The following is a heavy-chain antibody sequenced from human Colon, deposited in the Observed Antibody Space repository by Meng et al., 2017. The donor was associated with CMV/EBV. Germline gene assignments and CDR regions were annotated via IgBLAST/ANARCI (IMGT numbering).Heavy chain of an antibody. Sequence: SETLSLTCTVSGGSISSYYWSWMRQPPEKGLEWIGFIHYSGRTSYNSSLQSRVTISVDTSNNQFSLRLNSGTAADTAVYFCARYMKATATTSTGGMDVWGQGTTVTVSS. J-gene: IGHJ6*02. D-gene: IGHD5-24*01. CDR1: GGSISSYY. CDR2: IHYSGRT. CDR3: ARYMKATATTSTGGMDV. V-gene: IGHV4-59*01.